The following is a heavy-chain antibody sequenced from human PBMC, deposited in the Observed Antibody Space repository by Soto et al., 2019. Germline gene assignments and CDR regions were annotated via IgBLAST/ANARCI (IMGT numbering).Heavy chain of an antibody. J-gene: IGHJ4*02. CDR1: GCTFSSYT. CDR2: ISAYNGNT. D-gene: IGHD5-12*01. Sequence: ASVKVSCKASGCTFSSYTIRWVRQAPGQGLEWMGWISAYNGNTNYAQKLQGRVTMTTDTSTSTAYMELRSLRSDDTAVYYCARSEWLRPYYFDYWGQGTLVTVSS. V-gene: IGHV1-18*01. CDR3: ARSEWLRPYYFDY.